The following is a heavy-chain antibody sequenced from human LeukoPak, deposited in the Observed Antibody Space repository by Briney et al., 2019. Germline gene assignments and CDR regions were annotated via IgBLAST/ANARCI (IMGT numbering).Heavy chain of an antibody. J-gene: IGHJ3*02. V-gene: IGHV1-69*05. CDR1: GGTFSSYA. D-gene: IGHD2-21*02. Sequence: SVKVSCKASGGTFSSYAISWVRQAPGQGLEWMGGIIPIFGTANYAQKFQGRVTITTDESTSTACMELSSLRPEDTAMYYCILAYCGGDCYSLVDAFDIWGQGTMVTVSS. CDR3: ILAYCGGDCYSLVDAFDI. CDR2: IIPIFGTA.